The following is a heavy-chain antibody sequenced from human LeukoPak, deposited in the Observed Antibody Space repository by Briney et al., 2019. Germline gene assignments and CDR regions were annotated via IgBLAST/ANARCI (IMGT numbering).Heavy chain of an antibody. D-gene: IGHD3-22*01. CDR3: ASYDSSGYRGDY. CDR2: ISSSSSYI. J-gene: IGHJ4*02. Sequence: GGSLRLSCAASGFTFSSYSMNWVRQAPGKGLEWVSTISSSSSYIYYADSVKGRFTISRDNAKNSLYLQMNSLRAEDTAVYYCASYDSSGYRGDYWGQGTLVTVSS. V-gene: IGHV3-21*01. CDR1: GFTFSSYS.